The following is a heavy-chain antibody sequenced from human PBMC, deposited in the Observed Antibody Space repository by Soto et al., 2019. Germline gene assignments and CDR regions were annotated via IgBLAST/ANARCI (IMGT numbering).Heavy chain of an antibody. Sequence: EVQLVESGGNLVQPGGSLRLSCEASGFTFSGFDMHWVRQPTGKGLEWVSTIGTAGDTYYAVSVKGRFTISRDNAKNSLSLQMNSLGAGDTAVYFCARGQEVGAHFFDSWGQGTQVTVSS. CDR1: GFTFSGFD. CDR3: ARGQEVGAHFFDS. J-gene: IGHJ4*02. CDR2: IGTAGDT. V-gene: IGHV3-13*01. D-gene: IGHD2-15*01.